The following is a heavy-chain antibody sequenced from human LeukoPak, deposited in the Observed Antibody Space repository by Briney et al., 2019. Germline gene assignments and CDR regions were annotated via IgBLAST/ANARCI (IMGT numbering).Heavy chain of an antibody. CDR3: ARTRRDAYLTPFKY. CDR2: ISSSGST. D-gene: IGHD3-16*01. CDR1: GASISRYY. V-gene: IGHV4-59*01. Sequence: PSETLSLTCTVSGASISRYYWNWIRQPPGKGLEWIGYISSSGSTNYSFSLKSRVTISVGTSKNQLSLKLSSVTAADTAMYYCARTRRDAYLTPFKYWGQGTLVSVSS. J-gene: IGHJ4*02.